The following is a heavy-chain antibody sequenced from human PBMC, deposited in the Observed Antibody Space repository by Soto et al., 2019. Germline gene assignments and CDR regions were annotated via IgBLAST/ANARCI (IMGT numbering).Heavy chain of an antibody. CDR1: GGTFSSYT. CDR2: IIPILGIA. Sequence: ASVKVSCKASGGTFSSYTISWVRQAPGQGLEWMGRIIPILGIANYAQKFQGRVTITADKSTSTAYMELSSLRSEDTAVYYCARAPPRAPNWFDPWGQGTLVTVSS. J-gene: IGHJ5*02. CDR3: ARAPPRAPNWFDP. V-gene: IGHV1-69*02.